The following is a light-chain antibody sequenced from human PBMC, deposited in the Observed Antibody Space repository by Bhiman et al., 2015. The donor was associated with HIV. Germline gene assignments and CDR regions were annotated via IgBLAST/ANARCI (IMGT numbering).Light chain of an antibody. CDR2: EVD. Sequence: QSALTQTASVSGSPGQSITISCTGTRSDIGSYHLVSWYQQYPGIAPTLLIYEVDKRPSGVSSRFSGSKSGNTASLTISGLQAEDEADYYCSSLTSSITYVFGTGTNVTVL. J-gene: IGLJ1*01. V-gene: IGLV2-14*02. CDR3: SSLTSSITYV. CDR1: RSDIGSYHL.